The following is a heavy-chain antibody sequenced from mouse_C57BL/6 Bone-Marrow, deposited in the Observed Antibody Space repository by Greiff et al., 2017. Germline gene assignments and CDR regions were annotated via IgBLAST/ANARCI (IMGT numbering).Heavy chain of an antibody. CDR2: ISSGGSYT. J-gene: IGHJ2*01. CDR1: GFTFGSYG. Sequence: EVQLVESGGALVKPGGYLKLSCAASGFTFGSYGMSWVRQTPDKMLAWVATISSGGSYTYSPDSVKGRFTISRDNAKNTLYLQMSSLKSEDTAMYDCARHGRWWDLRLDCWGQGTTLTVAS. D-gene: IGHD1-1*02. CDR3: ARHGRWWDLRLDC. V-gene: IGHV5-6*01.